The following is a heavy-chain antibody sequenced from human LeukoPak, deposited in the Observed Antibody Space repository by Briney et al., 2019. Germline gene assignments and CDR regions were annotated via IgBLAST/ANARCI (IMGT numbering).Heavy chain of an antibody. CDR1: GYTFTGYY. D-gene: IGHD4-17*01. J-gene: IGHJ4*02. CDR2: INPNSGGT. Sequence: GASVKVSCKASGYTFTGYYMHWVRQAPGQGPEWMGWINPNSGGTNYAQKFQGRVTMTRDTSISTAYMELSRLRSDDTAVYYCAGSGVNDYGDLIDYWGQGTLVTVSS. CDR3: AGSGVNDYGDLIDY. V-gene: IGHV1-2*02.